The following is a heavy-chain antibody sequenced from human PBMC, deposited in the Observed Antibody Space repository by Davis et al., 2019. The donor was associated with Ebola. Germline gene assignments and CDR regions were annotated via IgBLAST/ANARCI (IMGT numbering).Heavy chain of an antibody. CDR1: GIMFSGHC. V-gene: IGHV3-7*03. Sequence: GESLKISCVASGIMFSGHCLTWVRQAPGKGQQWVSNINQDGSEVYYVDSVKGRFTMSRDNAKNLVYLQMSSLRDEDTAIYYCARFHFSGIDYWGQGTLVTVSS. J-gene: IGHJ4*02. D-gene: IGHD2-15*01. CDR3: ARFHFSGIDY. CDR2: INQDGSEV.